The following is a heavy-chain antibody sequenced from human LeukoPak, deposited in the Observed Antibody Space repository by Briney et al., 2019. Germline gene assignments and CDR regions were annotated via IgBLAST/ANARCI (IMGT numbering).Heavy chain of an antibody. J-gene: IGHJ4*01. Sequence: SETLSLTCIVSGGSISSHYWSWSWEPPGKGLEWIGDIFYSGSTNYNPYLNSQLTISVDTSKNQFSLKLSSVTASDTAVYYCACRDGTEWGHGTLVTVSS. CDR2: IFYSGST. CDR3: ACRDGTE. CDR1: GGSISSHY. V-gene: IGHV4-59*08. D-gene: IGHD5-24*01.